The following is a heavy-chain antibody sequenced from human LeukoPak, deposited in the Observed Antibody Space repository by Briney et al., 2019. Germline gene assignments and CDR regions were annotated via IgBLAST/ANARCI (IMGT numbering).Heavy chain of an antibody. CDR2: IYYSGST. CDR1: GGSISSSSYY. D-gene: IGHD5-18*01. V-gene: IGHV4-39*07. Sequence: SETLSLTCAVSGGSISSSSYYWGWIRQPPGKGLEWIGSIYYSGSTYYNPSLKSRVTISVDTSKNQFSLKLSSVTAADTAVYYCARDLGWDTAATGMDVWGQGTTVTVSS. J-gene: IGHJ6*02. CDR3: ARDLGWDTAATGMDV.